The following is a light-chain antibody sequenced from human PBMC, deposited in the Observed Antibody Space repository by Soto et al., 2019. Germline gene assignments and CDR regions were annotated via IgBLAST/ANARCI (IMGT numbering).Light chain of an antibody. CDR2: DVS. CDR1: SSDVGTYKY. CDR3: CSYAGRYSSV. J-gene: IGLJ2*01. Sequence: QSALTQPRSVSGSPGQSVTISCTGSSSDVGTYKYVSWYQQHPGKAPKLMIYDVSQRPSGVPDRFSGSKSGNTASLTISGLQAEDESDYYCCSYAGRYSSVLGGGTKLT. V-gene: IGLV2-11*01.